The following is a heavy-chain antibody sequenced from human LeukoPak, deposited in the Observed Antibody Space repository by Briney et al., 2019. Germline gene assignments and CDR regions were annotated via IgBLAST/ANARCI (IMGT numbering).Heavy chain of an antibody. CDR1: GGSFSGYY. CDR3: ARERKLYVVVPAAREFDY. J-gene: IGHJ4*02. Sequence: PSETLPLTCAVYGGSFSGYYWSWIRQPPGKGLEWIGEINHSGSTNYNPSLKSRVTISVDTSKNQFSLKLSSVTAADTAVYYCARERKLYVVVPAAREFDYWGQGTLVTVSS. CDR2: INHSGST. D-gene: IGHD2-2*01. V-gene: IGHV4-34*01.